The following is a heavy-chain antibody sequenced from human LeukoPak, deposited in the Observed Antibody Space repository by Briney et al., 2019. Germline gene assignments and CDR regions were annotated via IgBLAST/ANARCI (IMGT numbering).Heavy chain of an antibody. CDR2: FDPEDGET. Sequence: GASVKVSCKVSGYTLTELSMHWVRQAPGKGLEWMGGFDPEDGETIYAQKFQGRVTMTEDTSTDTAYMELSSLRSEDTAVYYCATDLQNYNWFDPWGQGTLVTVSS. CDR3: ATDLQNYNWFDP. V-gene: IGHV1-24*01. CDR1: GYTLTELS. D-gene: IGHD2/OR15-2a*01. J-gene: IGHJ5*02.